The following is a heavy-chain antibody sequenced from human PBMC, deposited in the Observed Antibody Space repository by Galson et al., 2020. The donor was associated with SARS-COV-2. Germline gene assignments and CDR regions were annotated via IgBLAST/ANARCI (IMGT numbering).Heavy chain of an antibody. J-gene: IGHJ4*02. V-gene: IGHV1-24*01. CDR3: ATLYTGY. Sequence: ASVQVSCKVSGYTLTELSMHWVRQAPGKELEWMGGFDTEDGETIYAQKFQGRVTMNDDTSTDTAYMELSSLRSEDTAGYYCATLYTGYWGQGTLGTVAS. CDR2: FDTEDGET. D-gene: IGHD2-2*02. CDR1: GYTLTELS.